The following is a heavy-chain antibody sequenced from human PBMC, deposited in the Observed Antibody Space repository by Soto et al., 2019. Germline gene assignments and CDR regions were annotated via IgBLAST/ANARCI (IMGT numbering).Heavy chain of an antibody. CDR1: GYTLTNYA. Sequence: ASVKVSCKASGYTLTNYAMHWVRQVPGQSPEWMGWINVGSGNTKSSQRFQGRVTITRDTAASTAYMELSSLRSEDTAVYYCARATMRYYASDVWGKGTTLTVSA. D-gene: IGHD3-16*01. CDR2: INVGSGNT. V-gene: IGHV1-3*01. CDR3: ARATMRYYASDV. J-gene: IGHJ6*04.